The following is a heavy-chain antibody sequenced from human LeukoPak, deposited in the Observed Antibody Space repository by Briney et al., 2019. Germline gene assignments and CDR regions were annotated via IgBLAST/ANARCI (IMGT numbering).Heavy chain of an antibody. CDR1: GGSISGFY. V-gene: IGHV4-59*01. Sequence: SETLSLTCTVSGGSISGFYWSWIRQPPGQGLEWIGYIYYSGSTNYNPSLKSRVTISIATSKNQFSPKLNSVTAADTAVYKCARGGTRGSSAFDIWGQGTMVTVSS. CDR2: IYYSGST. J-gene: IGHJ3*02. CDR3: ARGGTRGSSAFDI. D-gene: IGHD3-10*01.